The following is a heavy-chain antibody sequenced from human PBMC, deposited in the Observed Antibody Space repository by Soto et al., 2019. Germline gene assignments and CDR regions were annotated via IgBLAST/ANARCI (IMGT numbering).Heavy chain of an antibody. CDR2: ISYDGSNK. Sequence: PGGSLRLSCAASGFTFSSYGMHWVRQAPGKGLEWVAVISYDGSNKYYADSVKGRFTISRDNSKNTLYLQMNSLRAEDTAVYYCAKDLPLCGGDCYYQHNKPDYWGQGTLVTVSS. CDR3: AKDLPLCGGDCYYQHNKPDY. V-gene: IGHV3-30*18. J-gene: IGHJ4*02. CDR1: GFTFSSYG. D-gene: IGHD2-21*02.